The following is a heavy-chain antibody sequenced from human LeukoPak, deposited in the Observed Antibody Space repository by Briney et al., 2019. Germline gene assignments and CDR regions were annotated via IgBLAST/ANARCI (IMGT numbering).Heavy chain of an antibody. CDR3: ARANTAMAQGFDY. Sequence: PSETLSLTCAVYGGSFSGYYWSWIRQPPGKGLEWIGEINHSGSTNYNPSLKSRVTISVDTSKNQFSLKLSSVTAADTAVYYCARANTAMAQGFDYWGQGTLVTVSS. J-gene: IGHJ4*02. CDR1: GGSFSGYY. CDR2: INHSGST. D-gene: IGHD5-18*01. V-gene: IGHV4-34*01.